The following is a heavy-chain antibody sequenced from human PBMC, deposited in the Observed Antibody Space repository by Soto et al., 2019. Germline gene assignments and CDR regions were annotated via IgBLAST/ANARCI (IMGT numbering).Heavy chain of an antibody. CDR3: ARDRIPLWFSLDY. J-gene: IGHJ4*02. CDR1: GFTFSSYA. Sequence: QVQLVESGGGVVQPGRSLRLSCAASGFTFSSYAMHWVRQAPGKGLEWVAVISYDGSNKYYADSVKGRFTISRDNSKNTLYLQMTSVRAEDKAVYYCARDRIPLWFSLDYWGQGTLVTVSS. CDR2: ISYDGSNK. D-gene: IGHD5-18*01. V-gene: IGHV3-30-3*01.